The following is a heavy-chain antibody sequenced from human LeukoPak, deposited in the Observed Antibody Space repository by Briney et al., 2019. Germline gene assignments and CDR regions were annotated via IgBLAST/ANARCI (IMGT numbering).Heavy chain of an antibody. CDR1: GFTFSNYA. V-gene: IGHV3-7*03. J-gene: IGHJ4*02. Sequence: GGSLRLSCAASGFTFSNYAMHWVRQAPGKGLEWVANIKQDGSEKYYVDSVKGRFTISRDNAKNSLYLQMNSLRAEDTAVYYCAREDYYYDSSGYFDYWGQGTLVTVSS. CDR2: IKQDGSEK. D-gene: IGHD3-22*01. CDR3: AREDYYYDSSGYFDY.